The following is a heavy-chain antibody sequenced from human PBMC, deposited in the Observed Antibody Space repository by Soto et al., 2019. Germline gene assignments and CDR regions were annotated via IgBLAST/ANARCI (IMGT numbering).Heavy chain of an antibody. Sequence: QVHLLLQSGAEVKKPGSSVKVACKACGGNPSNSAISWVRQAPGQGLEWMGGIIPVFGIISHAQNFQGRVTITADESTSTAYMELSSLRSEDTAVYFCAGGRIVVAGSSAYYSMDVWGQGTTVTVSS. CDR1: GGNPSNSA. V-gene: IGHV1-69*01. CDR3: AGGRIVVAGSSAYYSMDV. CDR2: IIPVFGII. J-gene: IGHJ6*02. D-gene: IGHD6-19*01.